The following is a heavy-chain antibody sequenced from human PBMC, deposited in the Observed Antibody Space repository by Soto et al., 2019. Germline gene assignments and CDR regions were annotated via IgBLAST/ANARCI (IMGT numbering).Heavy chain of an antibody. CDR1: GFTFSSYS. Sequence: GGSLRLSCAASGFTFSSYSMNWVRQAPGKGLEWVSDISGSGGVTYYADSVKGRFTISRDNAKNTLYLQMNSLRAEDTAVYYCAKGAYDFWSDHVFDYRGQGTLVTVS. CDR3: AKGAYDFWSDHVFDY. V-gene: IGHV3-23*01. CDR2: ISGSGGVT. D-gene: IGHD3-3*01. J-gene: IGHJ4*02.